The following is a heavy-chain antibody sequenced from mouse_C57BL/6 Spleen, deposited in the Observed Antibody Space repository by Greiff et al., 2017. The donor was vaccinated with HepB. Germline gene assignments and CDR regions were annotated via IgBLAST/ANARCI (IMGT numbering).Heavy chain of an antibody. Sequence: VQLKQSGAELVKPGASVKLSCTASGFNIKDYYMHWVKQRTEQGLEWIGRIDPEDGDTKYDPKFQGKATITADTSSNTAYLQLSSLTSEDTAVYYAARYRSCSNYGCCFDVWGTGTTLTVSS. D-gene: IGHD2-5*01. V-gene: IGHV14-2*01. CDR1: GFNIKDYY. J-gene: IGHJ1*03. CDR2: IDPEDGDT. CDR3: ARYRSCSNYGCCFDV.